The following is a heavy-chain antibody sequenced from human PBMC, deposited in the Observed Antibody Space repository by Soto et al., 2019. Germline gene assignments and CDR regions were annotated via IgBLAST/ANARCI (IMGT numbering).Heavy chain of an antibody. CDR2: IYYSGST. Sequence: QVQLQESGPGLVKPSQTLSLTCTVSGGSISSGGYYWNWIRQHPGKGLEWIGFIYYSGSTYYNPSLKSRVTISVDTSKNQFSLKLSSVTAADTAVYYCARGTARFGDGMDVWGQGTTVTVSS. CDR3: ARGTARFGDGMDV. CDR1: GGSISSGGYY. V-gene: IGHV4-31*03. J-gene: IGHJ6*02. D-gene: IGHD3-16*01.